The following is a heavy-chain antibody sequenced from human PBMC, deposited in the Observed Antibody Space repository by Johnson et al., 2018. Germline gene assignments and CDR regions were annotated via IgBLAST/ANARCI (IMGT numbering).Heavy chain of an antibody. J-gene: IGHJ6*02. CDR1: GFTFSSYA. D-gene: IGHD2-2*01. Sequence: EVQLVESGGGLVQPGGSLRLSCAASGFTFSSYAMSWVRQAPGKGLEWVSAISGSGGSTYYADSVKGRFTISRDNSKNTLYLQMHSLRAEDTAVYYCAKDNGGCRSSTSCYLYYYGMDVWGQGTTVTVSS. CDR2: ISGSGGST. CDR3: AKDNGGCRSSTSCYLYYYGMDV. V-gene: IGHV3-23*04.